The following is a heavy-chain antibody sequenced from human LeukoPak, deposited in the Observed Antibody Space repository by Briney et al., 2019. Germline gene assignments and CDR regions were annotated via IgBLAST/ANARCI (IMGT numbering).Heavy chain of an antibody. Sequence: KPSETLSLTCTVSGGSISSGGNYWSWIRQHPGKGLEWIGHIYYSGSTYYNPSLKSRVTISLDTSKNKFSLKLTSVTAADTAVYYCARDRWFDPWGQGTLVTVSS. CDR1: GGSISSGGNY. J-gene: IGHJ5*02. CDR2: IYYSGST. V-gene: IGHV4-31*03. CDR3: ARDRWFDP.